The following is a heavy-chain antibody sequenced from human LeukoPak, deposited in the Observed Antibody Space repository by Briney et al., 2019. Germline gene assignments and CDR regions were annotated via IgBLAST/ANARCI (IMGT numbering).Heavy chain of an antibody. V-gene: IGHV2-70*04. CDR1: GFSLSTSGMR. Sequence: SGPTLVNPTQTLTLTCIFSGFSLSTSGMRASWIRQPPGKALEWLARIDWDEDKFYSTSLKTRLTISKDTSKNQVVLTMTNMDPVDTATYYCARMASQGYFDYWGQGTLVTVFS. CDR3: ARMASQGYFDY. J-gene: IGHJ4*02. CDR2: IDWDEDK.